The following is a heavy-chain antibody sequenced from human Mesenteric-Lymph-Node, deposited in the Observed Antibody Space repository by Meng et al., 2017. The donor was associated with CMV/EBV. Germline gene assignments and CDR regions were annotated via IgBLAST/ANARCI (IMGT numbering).Heavy chain of an antibody. CDR2: LNYRGNTNYNP. J-gene: IGHJ5*02. D-gene: IGHD4-23*01. CDR3: ARDRSGGMSKWFDP. V-gene: IGHV4-59*01. CDR1: GGSIDTYY. Sequence: SETLSLTCTVPGGSIDTYYWAWIRQTPGKGLEWIGYLNYRGNTNYNPNYNPSLKTRVTISLDTSRYQFSLRLNSVTAADTAVYYCARDRSGGMSKWFDPWGQGALVTVSS.